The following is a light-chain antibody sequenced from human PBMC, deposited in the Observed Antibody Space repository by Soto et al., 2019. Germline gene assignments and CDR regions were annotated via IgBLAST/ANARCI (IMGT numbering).Light chain of an antibody. CDR2: GAS. CDR1: QSVISNF. V-gene: IGKV3-20*01. CDR3: QQYDSSPFT. J-gene: IGKJ3*01. Sequence: EIVLTQSPGTLSLSPGERVTLSCRTSQSVISNFLAWYQQKPGQPPRLLIFGASSRSTGIPDRFSGSGSGTDFTLTISRLEPEDFAVYYCQQYDSSPFTFGPGTIVDVK.